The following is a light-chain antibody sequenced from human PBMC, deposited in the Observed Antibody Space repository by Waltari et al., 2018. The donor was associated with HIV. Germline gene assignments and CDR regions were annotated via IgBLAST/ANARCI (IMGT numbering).Light chain of an antibody. CDR3: QQYATSWT. V-gene: IGKV3-20*01. CDR2: GAF. Sequence: EIVLTQSPGTLSLSPGQTATSACRASQSLDNNYLAWYQQRPGQAPRPLMYGAFRRAAGIPDRFSGSGSGTDFTLTINRLEPEDFAFYYCQQYATSWTFGQGTKVEIK. J-gene: IGKJ1*01. CDR1: QSLDNNY.